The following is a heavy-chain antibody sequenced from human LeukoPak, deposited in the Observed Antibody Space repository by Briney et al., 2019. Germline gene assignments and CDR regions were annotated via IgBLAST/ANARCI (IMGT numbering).Heavy chain of an antibody. CDR1: GDSIGSSNYY. D-gene: IGHD6-19*01. CDR3: ARHPKYSSGYYSWFDP. J-gene: IGHJ5*02. V-gene: IGHV4-39*01. Sequence: SETLSLTCTVSGDSIGSSNYYWGWIRQPPGMELEWIGSIYYSGSTYYNPSLKSRVTIPVDTSKNQFSLKLSSVTAADTAVYYCARHPKYSSGYYSWFDPWGQGTLVTVSS. CDR2: IYYSGST.